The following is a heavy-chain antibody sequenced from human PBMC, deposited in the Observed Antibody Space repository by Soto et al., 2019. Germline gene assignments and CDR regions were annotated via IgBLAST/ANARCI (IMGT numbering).Heavy chain of an antibody. CDR3: ARDMTRTVVPYFDF. D-gene: IGHD1-7*01. Sequence: SVKVSCKASGGTFSNYVVNWVRQAPGQGLEWMGRIIPISGAANYAQKFQGRVTITADKSTSTSYMELSSLRSEDTAVYYCARDMTRTVVPYFDFCGQGTMVTVYS. CDR2: IIPISGAA. V-gene: IGHV1-69*06. CDR1: GGTFSNYV. J-gene: IGHJ4*02.